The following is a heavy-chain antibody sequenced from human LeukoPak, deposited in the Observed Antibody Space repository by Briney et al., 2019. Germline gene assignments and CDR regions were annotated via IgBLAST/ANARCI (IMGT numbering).Heavy chain of an antibody. D-gene: IGHD3-10*01. V-gene: IGHV4-34*01. J-gene: IGHJ4*02. CDR3: ARVTRGYFDY. CDR2: INHSGST. Sequence: SETLSLTXAVYGGSFSGYYWSWIRQPPGKGLEWIGEINHSGSTNYNPSLKSRVTISVDTSKNQFSLKLSSVTAADTAVYYCARVTRGYFDYWGQGTLVTVSS. CDR1: GGSFSGYY.